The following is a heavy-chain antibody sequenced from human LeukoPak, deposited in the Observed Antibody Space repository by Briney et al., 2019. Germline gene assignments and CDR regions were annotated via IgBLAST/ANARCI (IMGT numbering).Heavy chain of an antibody. J-gene: IGHJ4*02. CDR1: GDSVSSNSAA. CDR3: AREMQDHPFSSGWDYLDY. CDR2: TYYRSKWYN. Sequence: SQTLSLTCDISGDSVSSNSAAWNWIRQSPSRGLEWLGRTYYRSKWYNDYAVSVKSRITINPDTSKNQFSLQLNSVTPEDTAVYYCAREMQDHPFSSGWDYLDYWGQGTLVTVSS. V-gene: IGHV6-1*01. D-gene: IGHD6-19*01.